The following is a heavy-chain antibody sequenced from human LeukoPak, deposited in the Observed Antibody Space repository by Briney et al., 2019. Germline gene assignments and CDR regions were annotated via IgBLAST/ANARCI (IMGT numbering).Heavy chain of an antibody. Sequence: SETLSLTCTVSGGSITTSSYYWVWIRQSPGKGLEWIGSNLYSGSAYYNPSLRSRVTISLDTSKNQFSLRLSSVAAADTAVYYCARRGYSNYYFYGMDVWGQGTTVTVSS. CDR1: GGSITTSSYY. D-gene: IGHD4-11*01. CDR2: NLYSGSA. V-gene: IGHV4-39*01. CDR3: ARRGYSNYYFYGMDV. J-gene: IGHJ6*02.